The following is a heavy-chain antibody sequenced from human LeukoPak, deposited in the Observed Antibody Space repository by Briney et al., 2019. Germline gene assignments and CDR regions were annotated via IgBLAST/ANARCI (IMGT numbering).Heavy chain of an antibody. J-gene: IGHJ3*01. CDR2: IYPGDSDT. Sequence: GESLKISCRGSRYSFTNYWIGWVRQMPGKGLEWMGIIYPGDSDTRYSPSFQGHVTISADKSITTAYLQWSSLKASDTAMYYCAATYYYDNSGYLGYAFDFWGQGTMVTVSS. V-gene: IGHV5-51*01. D-gene: IGHD3-22*01. CDR3: AATYYYDNSGYLGYAFDF. CDR1: RYSFTNYW.